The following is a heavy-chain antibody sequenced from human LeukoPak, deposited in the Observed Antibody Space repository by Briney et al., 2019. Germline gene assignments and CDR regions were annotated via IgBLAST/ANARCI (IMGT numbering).Heavy chain of an antibody. J-gene: IGHJ6*03. CDR1: GFTFDDYT. CDR3: AREHYFYHMDG. CDR2: INWNGGST. Sequence: GGSLRLSCAASGFTFDDYTMSWVRHAPGKGLEWVSGINWNGGSTGYVDSVKGRFTISRDNAENSLYLQMNSLRAEDTAVYYCAREHYFYHMDGWGEGTTVTVSS. V-gene: IGHV3-20*04.